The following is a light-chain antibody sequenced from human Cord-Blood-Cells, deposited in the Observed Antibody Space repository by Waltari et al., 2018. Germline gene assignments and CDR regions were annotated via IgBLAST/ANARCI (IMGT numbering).Light chain of an antibody. Sequence: EMVSLQSPGTLSVSPGDRSTLSCRASQCVSSSYLAWYQKKPGQAHRLLIYGASSRATGIPDRFSGSGSGTDFTLTISRLEHEDCAVYYCQQYGSSPYTFGQGTKLEIK. CDR3: QQYGSSPYT. CDR1: QCVSSSY. CDR2: GAS. V-gene: IGKV3-20*01. J-gene: IGKJ2*01.